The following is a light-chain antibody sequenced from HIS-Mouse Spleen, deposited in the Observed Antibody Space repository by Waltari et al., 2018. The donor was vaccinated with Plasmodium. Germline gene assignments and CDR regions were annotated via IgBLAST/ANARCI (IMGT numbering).Light chain of an antibody. CDR1: SSDVGGYNY. Sequence: QSALTQPASVSGPPGQSITISCTGTSSDVGGYNYVSWYPQHPGKAPKLMIYDVSNRPSWVSNRFSGSKSGNTASLTISGLQAEDEADYYCSSYTSSSTLVFGGGTKLTVL. J-gene: IGLJ2*01. CDR3: SSYTSSSTLV. V-gene: IGLV2-14*03. CDR2: DVS.